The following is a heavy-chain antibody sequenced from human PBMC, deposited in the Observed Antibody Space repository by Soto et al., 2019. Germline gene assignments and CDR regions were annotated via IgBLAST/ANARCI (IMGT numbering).Heavy chain of an antibody. CDR2: IYYSGGT. Sequence: SETLSLTCTVSGGSISSYYWSWIRQPPGKGLEWIGYIYYSGGTNYNPSLKSRVTISVDTSKNQFSLKLSSVTAADTAVYYCARRYGDGFDIWGQGTMVTVSS. CDR1: GGSISSYY. V-gene: IGHV4-59*08. J-gene: IGHJ3*02. D-gene: IGHD1-20*01. CDR3: ARRYGDGFDI.